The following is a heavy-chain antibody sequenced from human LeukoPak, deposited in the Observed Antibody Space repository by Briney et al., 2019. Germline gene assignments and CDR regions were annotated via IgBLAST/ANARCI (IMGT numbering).Heavy chain of an antibody. CDR2: ISGSGGST. J-gene: IGHJ6*03. Sequence: GGSLRLSCAASGFTFSSYGMSWVRQAPGKGLEWVSAISGSGGSTYYADSVKGRFTISRDNSKNTLYLQMNSLRAEDTALYYCAKSRNFYYYFMEVSGRGTKVTISS. V-gene: IGHV3-23*01. CDR3: AKSRNFYYYFMEV. CDR1: GFTFSSYG.